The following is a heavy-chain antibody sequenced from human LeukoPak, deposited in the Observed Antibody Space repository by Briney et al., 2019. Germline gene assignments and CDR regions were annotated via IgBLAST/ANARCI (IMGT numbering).Heavy chain of an antibody. V-gene: IGHV4-39*07. Sequence: SETLSLTCTVSGGSMRSSNFYWAWIRQSPGKGLEWIGNINYSGHTYFNPSVKSRVTLSVDVSKNRFSLNLTSVTAPDTALYFCARTHFDSLGWFDPWGQGIQVIVSS. CDR2: INYSGHT. CDR1: GGSMRSSNFY. J-gene: IGHJ5*02. D-gene: IGHD3-9*01. CDR3: ARTHFDSLGWFDP.